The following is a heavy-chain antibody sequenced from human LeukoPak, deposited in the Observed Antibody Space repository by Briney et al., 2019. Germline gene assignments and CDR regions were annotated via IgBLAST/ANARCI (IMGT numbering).Heavy chain of an antibody. D-gene: IGHD6-13*01. CDR1: GFNVSTNY. CDR3: VTSTGQQFIPYDY. J-gene: IGHJ4*02. CDR2: IYGAGAA. Sequence: GGSLRVSCAASGFNVSTNYMTRIRQAPGKGLEWVSLIYGAGAAYYAESVRGRFMISRDNLKNTLFLQMNSLRVEDTAVYYCVTSTGQQFIPYDYWGQGTHVTVSS. V-gene: IGHV3-66*02.